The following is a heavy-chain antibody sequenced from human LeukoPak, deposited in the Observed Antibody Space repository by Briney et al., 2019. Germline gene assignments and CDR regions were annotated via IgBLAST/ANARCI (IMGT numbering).Heavy chain of an antibody. Sequence: GGSLRLSCAASGFTFSSYWMSWIRQAPGKGLEWVANIKQDGSEKYYVDSVKGRFTISRDNAKNSLYLQMNSLRAEDTAVYYCATLPGYYDRSGFYYDYYLAYGARGPLVP. CDR2: IKQDGSEK. CDR1: GFTFSSYW. D-gene: IGHD3-22*01. V-gene: IGHV3-7*01. CDR3: ATLPGYYDRSGFYYDYYLAY. J-gene: IGHJ4*02.